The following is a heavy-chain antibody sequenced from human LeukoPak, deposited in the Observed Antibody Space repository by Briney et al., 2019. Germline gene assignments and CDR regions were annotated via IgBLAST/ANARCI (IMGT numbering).Heavy chain of an antibody. CDR3: ARQGYCSGGSCHYYFDY. Sequence: GESLKISCKGSGYSFTSYWIGWVRQMPGKGLEWMGIIYPGDSDTRYSPSFQGQVTISADKSISTAYLQWSSLKASDTAMYYCARQGYCSGGSCHYYFDYWGQGTLVTVSS. D-gene: IGHD2-15*01. CDR2: IYPGDSDT. V-gene: IGHV5-51*01. J-gene: IGHJ4*02. CDR1: GYSFTSYW.